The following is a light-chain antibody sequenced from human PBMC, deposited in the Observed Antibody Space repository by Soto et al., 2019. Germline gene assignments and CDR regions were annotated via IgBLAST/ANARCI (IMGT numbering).Light chain of an antibody. CDR3: QQRSSWPIT. J-gene: IGKJ5*01. V-gene: IGKV3D-20*02. Sequence: EIVLTQSPATLSLSPGGRATLSCGASQSVSSTYIAWYQQRPGQAPRLLINDASRRATGIPDRFSGSGSGADFTLTISSLEPEDFAVYYCQQRSSWPITFGQGTRLEIK. CDR2: DAS. CDR1: QSVSSTY.